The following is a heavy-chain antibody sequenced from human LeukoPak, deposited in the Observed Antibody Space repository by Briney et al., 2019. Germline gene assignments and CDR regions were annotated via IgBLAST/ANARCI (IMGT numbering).Heavy chain of an antibody. V-gene: IGHV3-66*03. Sequence: GGSLRLSCVASGFSVSSYGMSWVRQAPGKAPEWVSLLYSNGGKYYADSVQGRFIISRDNSKNTLYLQMNNLRVEDTAVYHCVRDRAEGRAWVEFDPWGQGTAVTVSS. J-gene: IGHJ5*02. CDR3: VRDRAEGRAWVEFDP. CDR1: GFSVSSYG. CDR2: LYSNGGK.